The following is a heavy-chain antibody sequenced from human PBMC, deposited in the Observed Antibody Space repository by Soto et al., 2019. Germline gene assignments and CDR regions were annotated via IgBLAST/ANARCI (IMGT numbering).Heavy chain of an antibody. CDR2: IYYSGST. V-gene: IGHV4-59*01. CDR1: GGSISSYY. CDR3: AKSPGMYYYDSSGYYHYDY. D-gene: IGHD3-22*01. J-gene: IGHJ4*02. Sequence: SETLSLTCTVSGGSISSYYWSWIRQPPGKGLEWIGYIYYSGSTNYNPSLKSRVTISVDTSKNQFSLKLSSVTAADTAVYYCAKSPGMYYYDSSGYYHYDYCGQGTLVTVSS.